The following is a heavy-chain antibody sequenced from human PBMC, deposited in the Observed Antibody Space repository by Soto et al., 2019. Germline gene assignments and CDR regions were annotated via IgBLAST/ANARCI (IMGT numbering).Heavy chain of an antibody. CDR2: INPNTGAT. CDR1: GYSFTGYY. Sequence: QVHLVQSGAEVKKPGASVKVSCKASGYSFTGYYIHWVRQAPGQGLEWMGWINPNTGATYYAQKFQGSVTMTRETHISSAYMELNNLTSDDTAVYYCARGTPTHCYGSGRPDSWGQGTLVTVSS. V-gene: IGHV1-2*04. CDR3: ARGTPTHCYGSGRPDS. J-gene: IGHJ5*02. D-gene: IGHD3-10*01.